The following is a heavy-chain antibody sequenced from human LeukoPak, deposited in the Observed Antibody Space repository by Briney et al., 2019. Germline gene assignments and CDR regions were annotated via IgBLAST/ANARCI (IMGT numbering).Heavy chain of an antibody. CDR3: ASLAVAGEVFDY. Sequence: PSETLSLTCTVSGGSISSYYWSWIRQPPGKGLEWIGYIYYSGSTNYNPSLKSRVTISVDTSKNQFSLKLSSVTAADTAVYYCASLAVAGEVFDYWGQGTLVTVSS. V-gene: IGHV4-59*01. D-gene: IGHD6-19*01. CDR2: IYYSGST. CDR1: GGSISSYY. J-gene: IGHJ4*02.